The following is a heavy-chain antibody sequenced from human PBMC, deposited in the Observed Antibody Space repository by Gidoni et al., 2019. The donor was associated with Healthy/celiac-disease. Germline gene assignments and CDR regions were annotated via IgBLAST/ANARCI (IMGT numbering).Heavy chain of an antibody. CDR1: GFTFTSSA. D-gene: IGHD4-17*01. V-gene: IGHV3-23*01. Sequence: EVQLLESGGGLVQPGGSLRLSCAASGFTFTSSAMSWLRQAPGTGLEWVSAISGSGGSTYYADSVKGRFTISRDNSKNTLYLQMNSLRAEDTAVYYCAKDHVGINYGDYHFDYWGQGTLVTVSS. CDR2: ISGSGGST. J-gene: IGHJ4*02. CDR3: AKDHVGINYGDYHFDY.